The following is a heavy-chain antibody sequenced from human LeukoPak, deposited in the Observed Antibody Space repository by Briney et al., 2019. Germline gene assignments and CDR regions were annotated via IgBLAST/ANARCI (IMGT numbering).Heavy chain of an antibody. Sequence: ASVKVSCKASGYTFTCYGISWVRQAPGQGLEWMGWISAYNGNTNYAQRLQGRVTMTTDTSTSTAYMELRSLRSDDTAVYYCARGGGIAAAGYWFDPWGQGTLVTVSS. D-gene: IGHD6-13*01. V-gene: IGHV1-18*01. CDR2: ISAYNGNT. CDR1: GYTFTCYG. CDR3: ARGGGIAAAGYWFDP. J-gene: IGHJ5*02.